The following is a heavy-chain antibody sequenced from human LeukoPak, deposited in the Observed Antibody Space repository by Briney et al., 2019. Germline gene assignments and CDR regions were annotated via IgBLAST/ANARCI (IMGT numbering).Heavy chain of an antibody. V-gene: IGHV1-18*01. D-gene: IGHD3-22*01. Sequence: GASVKVSCKASGGTFSSYAISWVRQAPGQGLEWMGWISAYNGNTNYAQKLQGRVTMTTDTSTSTAYMELRSLRSDDTAVYYCASGPTYYYDSAVPFDYWGQGTLVTVSS. CDR1: GGTFSSYA. CDR2: ISAYNGNT. CDR3: ASGPTYYYDSAVPFDY. J-gene: IGHJ4*02.